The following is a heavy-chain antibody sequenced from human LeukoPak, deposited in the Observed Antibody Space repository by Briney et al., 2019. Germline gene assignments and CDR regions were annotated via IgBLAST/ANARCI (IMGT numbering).Heavy chain of an antibody. J-gene: IGHJ2*01. CDR1: DGSISSYY. Sequence: SETLSLTCTVSDGSISSYYWSWIRQPPGKGLEWIGYIYTSGNTNYNPSLKSRVTISVDTSKNQFSLKLSSVTAADTAVYYCARLSACQMAYEYFDLWGRGTLVTVSS. CDR3: ARLSACQMAYEYFDL. D-gene: IGHD2-2*01. V-gene: IGHV4-4*09. CDR2: IYTSGNT.